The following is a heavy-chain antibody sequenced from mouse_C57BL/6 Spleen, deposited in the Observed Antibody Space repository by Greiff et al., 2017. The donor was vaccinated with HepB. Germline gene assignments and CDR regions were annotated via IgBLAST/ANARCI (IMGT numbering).Heavy chain of an antibody. V-gene: IGHV1-85*01. Sequence: QVQLQQSGPELVKPGASVKLSCKASGYNFTSYDINWVKQRTGQGLEWIGWIYPRDCSTKYNEKFKGKATLTLDTSSSPAYMDLHSLTSEDSAVYFCAGRSWFAYWGQGTLVTVSA. J-gene: IGHJ3*01. CDR3: AGRSWFAY. CDR2: IYPRDCST. CDR1: GYNFTSYD.